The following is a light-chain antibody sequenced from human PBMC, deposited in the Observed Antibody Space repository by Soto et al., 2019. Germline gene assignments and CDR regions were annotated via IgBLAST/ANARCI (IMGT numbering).Light chain of an antibody. CDR2: GAS. J-gene: IGKJ5*01. CDR3: QQYGSSPPIP. CDR1: QSVSSSY. V-gene: IGKV3-20*01. Sequence: EIVLTQSPGTLSLSPGESATLSCRASQSVSSSYLAWYQQKPGQAPRLLIYGASSRATGIPDRFSGSGSGTDFTLTISRLEPEDFAVYYCQQYGSSPPIPFGQGTRLEIK.